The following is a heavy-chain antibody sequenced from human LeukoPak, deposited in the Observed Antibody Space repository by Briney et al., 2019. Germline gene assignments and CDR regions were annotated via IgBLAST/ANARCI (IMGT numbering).Heavy chain of an antibody. CDR3: ARGIAAAGTLGY. V-gene: IGHV4-59*12. CDR1: GGSISSYY. D-gene: IGHD6-13*01. Sequence: SETLSLTCTVSGGSISSYYWSWIRQPPGKELEWIGYIYYSGSTNYNPSLKSRVTISVDTSKNQFSLKLSSVTAADTAVYYCARGIAAAGTLGYWGQGTLVTVSS. CDR2: IYYSGST. J-gene: IGHJ4*02.